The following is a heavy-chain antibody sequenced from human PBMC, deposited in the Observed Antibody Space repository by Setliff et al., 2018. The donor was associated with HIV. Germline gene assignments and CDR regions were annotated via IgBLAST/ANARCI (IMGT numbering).Heavy chain of an antibody. J-gene: IGHJ5*02. CDR2: INHSGTT. Sequence: PSETLSLTCAVYGGSFSGYYWSWIRQPPGKGLEWIGEINHSGTTYYNLSLKSRVTISVDTSKNQFSLNLRSVTAADTAVYFCARTTEATMVTVFDPWGQGILVTVSS. V-gene: IGHV4-34*01. D-gene: IGHD5-18*01. CDR3: ARTTEATMVTVFDP. CDR1: GGSFSGYY.